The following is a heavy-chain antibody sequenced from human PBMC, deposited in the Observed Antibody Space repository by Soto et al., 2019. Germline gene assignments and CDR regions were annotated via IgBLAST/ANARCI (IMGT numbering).Heavy chain of an antibody. Sequence: EVQLLESGGGLVQPGGSLRLSCAASGFTFSSYSMSWVRQAPGKGLEWVSGFRTSGDGGTTYYADSVKGRFTISRDNSKNMLFLQMNSLRAEDTAIYYCAKKVNPVPGSQYFDYWGQGTLVTVSS. CDR1: GFTFSSYS. V-gene: IGHV3-23*01. CDR3: AKKVNPVPGSQYFDY. J-gene: IGHJ4*02. CDR2: FRTSGDGGTT. D-gene: IGHD3-10*01.